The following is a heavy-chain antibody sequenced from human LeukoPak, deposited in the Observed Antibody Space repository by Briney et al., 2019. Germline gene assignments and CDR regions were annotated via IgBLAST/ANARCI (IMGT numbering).Heavy chain of an antibody. D-gene: IGHD6-19*01. Sequence: SETLSLTCTVSGGSISSYYWSWIRQRPGEGLEWIGYIYYSGSTYYNPSLKSRVTISVDTSKNQFSLKLSSVTAADTAVYYCAGRYSSGKFDYWGQGTLVTVSS. CDR2: IYYSGST. CDR1: GGSISSYY. J-gene: IGHJ4*02. CDR3: AGRYSSGKFDY. V-gene: IGHV4-59*06.